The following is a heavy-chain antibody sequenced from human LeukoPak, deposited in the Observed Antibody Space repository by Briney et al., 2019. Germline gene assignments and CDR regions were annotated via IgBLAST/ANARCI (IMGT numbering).Heavy chain of an antibody. V-gene: IGHV4-4*07. CDR3: ARQEGGIVGPY. CDR1: GGSINSYF. CDR2: IYTGGST. D-gene: IGHD1-26*01. Sequence: RASETLSPTCTVSGGSINSYFWTWIRQPAGKGLEWIGRIYTGGSTNYNPSLKSRVTMSVDTSKNQFSLKLNSVTAADTAVYYCARQEGGIVGPYWGQGTLVTVSS. J-gene: IGHJ4*02.